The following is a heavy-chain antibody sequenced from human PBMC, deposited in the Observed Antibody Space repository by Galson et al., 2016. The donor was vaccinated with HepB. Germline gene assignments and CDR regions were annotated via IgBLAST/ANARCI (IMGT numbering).Heavy chain of an antibody. J-gene: IGHJ4*02. CDR3: ATDSQVTVIRGVPYFDN. CDR1: GASFSNYG. V-gene: IGHV1-69*13. CDR2: IIPIFGTA. D-gene: IGHD3-10*01. Sequence: SVKVSCKASGASFSNYGINWVRQAPGQGLEWMGGIIPIFGTANYAQKIQGRVTITADESTSTAYMELSSLRSEDTAVYYCATDSQVTVIRGVPYFDNWGQGTLVAVYS.